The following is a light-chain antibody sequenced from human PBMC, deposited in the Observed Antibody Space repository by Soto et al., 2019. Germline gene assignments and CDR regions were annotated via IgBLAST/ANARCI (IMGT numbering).Light chain of an antibody. CDR2: DVS. J-gene: IGLJ1*01. V-gene: IGLV2-14*01. CDR1: SSDVGGYNY. Sequence: QSALTQPASVSGSPGQSITISCTGTSSDVGGYNYVSWYQQHPGKAPKLMIYDVSNRPSGVSNRFSGSKSGNTASLTISGLQAEDEADYYCRSYTSSSTLDVFGTGTQVTVL. CDR3: RSYTSSSTLDV.